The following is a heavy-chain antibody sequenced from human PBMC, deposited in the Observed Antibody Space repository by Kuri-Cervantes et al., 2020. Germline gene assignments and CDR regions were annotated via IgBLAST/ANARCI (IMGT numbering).Heavy chain of an antibody. CDR2: MNPNSGNT. CDR3: ARGPQSGVSFDY. J-gene: IGHJ4*02. V-gene: IGHV1-8*01. D-gene: IGHD2-8*01. CDR1: GYTFTSYD. Sequence: ASVKVSCKASGYTFTSYDINRVRQATGQGLEWMGWMNPNSGNTGYAQKFQGRVTMTRNTSISTAYMELSSLRSEDTAVYYCARGPQSGVSFDYWGQGTLVTVSS.